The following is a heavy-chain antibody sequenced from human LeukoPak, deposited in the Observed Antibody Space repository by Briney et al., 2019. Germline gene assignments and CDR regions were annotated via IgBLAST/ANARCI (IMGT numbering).Heavy chain of an antibody. CDR1: GFTFSSYA. CDR3: ARDSGVRGIGYFDL. J-gene: IGHJ2*01. V-gene: IGHV3-30-3*01. D-gene: IGHD3-16*01. Sequence: GGSLRLSCAASGFTFSSYAMHWVRQAPGKGLEWVAVISYDGSNKYYADSVKGRFTISRDNSKNTLYLQMNSLRAEDTAVYYCARDSGVRGIGYFDLWGRGTLVTVSS. CDR2: ISYDGSNK.